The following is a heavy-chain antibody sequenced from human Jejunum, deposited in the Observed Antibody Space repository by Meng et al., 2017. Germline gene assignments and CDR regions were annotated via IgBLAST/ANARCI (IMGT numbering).Heavy chain of an antibody. CDR3: AREVNVEAEGAFDI. D-gene: IGHD1-1*01. CDR2: IWYDGSNK. V-gene: IGHV3-33*01. J-gene: IGHJ3*02. Sequence: GESLKISCEASGFTFRSYAMYWVRQAPGKGLEWVAVIWYDGSNKYYEDSVKGRFTISRDNSKNTVYLQMNSLRADDTAVYDCAREVNVEAEGAFDIWGQGTKVTVSS. CDR1: GFTFRSYA.